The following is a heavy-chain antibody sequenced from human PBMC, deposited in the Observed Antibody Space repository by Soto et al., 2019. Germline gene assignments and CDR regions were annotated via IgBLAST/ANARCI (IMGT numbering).Heavy chain of an antibody. J-gene: IGHJ5*02. CDR3: AKSLYCDAGSCYLIRDA. D-gene: IGHD3-22*01. CDR1: GGTFNSYA. V-gene: IGHV1-69*19. Sequence: VQLVQSGAEVQKPGSSVNVSCKASGGTFNSYAITWVRQAPGQGLEWLGGISTIFGTVDYSQRFQGRVTISADESSNTVYMALSSLTSEDTAGYYCAKSLYCDAGSCYLIRDAWGQGTLVSVSS. CDR2: ISTIFGTV.